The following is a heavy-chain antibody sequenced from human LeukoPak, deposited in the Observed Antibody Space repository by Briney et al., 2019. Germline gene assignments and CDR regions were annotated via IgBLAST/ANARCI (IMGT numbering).Heavy chain of an antibody. D-gene: IGHD3-22*01. J-gene: IGHJ4*02. CDR2: ISSNGGST. V-gene: IGHV3-64*01. CDR1: GFTFSSYA. Sequence: GGSLRLSCAASGFTFSSYAMHWVRQAPGKGLEYVSAISSNGGSTYYANSVKGRFTISRDNSKNTLYLQMGSLRAEDMAVYYCARNDYDNSGSVDYWGQGTLVTVSS. CDR3: ARNDYDNSGSVDY.